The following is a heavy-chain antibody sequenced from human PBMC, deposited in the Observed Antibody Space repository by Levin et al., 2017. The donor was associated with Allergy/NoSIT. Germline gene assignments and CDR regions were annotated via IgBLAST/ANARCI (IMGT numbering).Heavy chain of an antibody. CDR3: AKDRSRTYYFDY. V-gene: IGHV3-30*18. J-gene: IGHJ4*02. CDR2: ISYDGSNK. CDR1: GFTFSSYG. D-gene: IGHD1-1*01. Sequence: LSLTCAASGFTFSSYGMHWVRQAPGKGLEWVAVISYDGSNKYYADSVKGRFTISRDNSKNTLYLQMNSLRAEDTAVYYCAKDRSRTYYFDYWGQGTLVTVSS.